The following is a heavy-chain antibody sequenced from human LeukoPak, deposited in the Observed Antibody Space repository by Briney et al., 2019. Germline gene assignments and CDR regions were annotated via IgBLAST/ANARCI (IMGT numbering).Heavy chain of an antibody. Sequence: SETLSLTCAVYGGSFSGYYWSWIRQPPGKGLEWIGEINHSGSTNYNPSLESRVTISVDTSKNQFSLKLSSVTAADTAVYYCARALLYYYDSSGYYYRSPWDYWGQGALVTVSS. J-gene: IGHJ4*02. D-gene: IGHD3-22*01. CDR3: ARALLYYYDSSGYYYRSPWDY. CDR2: INHSGST. CDR1: GGSFSGYY. V-gene: IGHV4-34*01.